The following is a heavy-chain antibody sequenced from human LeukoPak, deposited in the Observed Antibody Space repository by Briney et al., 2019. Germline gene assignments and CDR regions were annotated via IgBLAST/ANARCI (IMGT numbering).Heavy chain of an antibody. CDR3: ARDKYDFWSGYYTHDAFDI. CDR1: GFTFDDYG. D-gene: IGHD3-3*01. V-gene: IGHV3-20*04. CDR2: INWNGGST. Sequence: GGSLRLSCAASGFTFDDYGMSWVRQAPGKGLEWVSGINWNGGSTVYADSVKGRFTISRDNAKNSLYLQMNSLRAEDTALYYCARDKYDFWSGYYTHDAFDIWGQGTMVTVSS. J-gene: IGHJ3*02.